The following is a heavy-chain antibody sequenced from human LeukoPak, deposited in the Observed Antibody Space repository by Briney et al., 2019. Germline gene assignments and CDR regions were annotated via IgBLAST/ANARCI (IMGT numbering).Heavy chain of an antibody. CDR1: GFTFSSYW. V-gene: IGHV3-7*01. CDR3: ASSTYYDHVWGSYRYDY. J-gene: IGHJ4*02. CDR2: IKQDGSEK. Sequence: GGSLRLSCAASGFTFSSYWMSWVRQAPGKGLEWVAHIKQDGSEKYYVDSVKGRFTISRDNAKNSLYLQMNSLRAEHTAVYYCASSTYYDHVWGSYRYDYWRQGTLVTVSS. D-gene: IGHD3-16*02.